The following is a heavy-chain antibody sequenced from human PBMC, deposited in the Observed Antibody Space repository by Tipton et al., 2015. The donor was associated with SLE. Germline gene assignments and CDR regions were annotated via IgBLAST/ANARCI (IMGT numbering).Heavy chain of an antibody. CDR2: IYSGGSI. CDR1: GFTVDTNY. D-gene: IGHD6-13*01. J-gene: IGHJ4*02. CDR3: ARQTFSSSWPFDF. Sequence: SLRLSCAASGFTVDTNYMNWVRQAPGKGLEWVSVIYSGGSIDYADPVKGRFTISRDDSKNTVYLQMNSLRVDDTAVYYCARQTFSSSWPFDFWGQGTLVTVSS. V-gene: IGHV3-66*04.